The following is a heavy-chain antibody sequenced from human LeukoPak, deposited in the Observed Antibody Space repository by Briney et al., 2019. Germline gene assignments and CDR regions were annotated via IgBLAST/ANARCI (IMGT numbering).Heavy chain of an antibody. CDR2: IYYSGST. D-gene: IGHD3-10*01. CDR3: ARDTARPDYYGSGSYPHYGMDV. J-gene: IGHJ6*02. V-gene: IGHV4-59*01. CDR1: GGSISSYY. Sequence: PSETLSLTCTVSGGSISSYYWSWIRQPPGKALEWIGYIYYSGSTNYNPSLKSRVTISVDTSKNQFSLKLSSVTAADTAVYYCARDTARPDYYGSGSYPHYGMDVWGQGTTVTVSS.